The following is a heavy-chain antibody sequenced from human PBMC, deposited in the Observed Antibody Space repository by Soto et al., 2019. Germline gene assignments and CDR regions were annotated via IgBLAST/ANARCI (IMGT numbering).Heavy chain of an antibody. CDR1: RFTIDEYG. CDR3: ARDGAGGFWSGYYTGDAFDI. CDR2: FNCDGNYI. V-gene: IGHV3-20*04. J-gene: IGHJ3*02. D-gene: IGHD3-3*01. Sequence: GGSLRLSCAASRFTIDEYGLGWVRKDPGKGPEWVSSFNCDGNYIHYADSVRGRFTISRDNSKNTLYLQMNSLRAEDTAVYYCARDGAGGFWSGYYTGDAFDIWGQGTMVTVSS.